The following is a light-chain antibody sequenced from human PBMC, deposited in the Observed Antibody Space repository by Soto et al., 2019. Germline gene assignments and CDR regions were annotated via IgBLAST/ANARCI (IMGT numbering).Light chain of an antibody. CDR3: QSYDSSLSALVV. J-gene: IGLJ2*01. CDR1: SSDIGAYNY. V-gene: IGLV2-14*01. CDR2: AVS. Sequence: QSALTQPASVSGSPGQSITITCTGTSSDIGAYNYVSWYQHHPGKAPKLVIYAVSNRPSGVPDRFSGSKSGTSASLAITGLQAEDEADYYCQSYDSSLSALVVFGGGTKVTVL.